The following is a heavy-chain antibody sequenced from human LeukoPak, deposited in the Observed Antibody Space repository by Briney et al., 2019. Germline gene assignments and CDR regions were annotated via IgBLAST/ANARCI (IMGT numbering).Heavy chain of an antibody. V-gene: IGHV1-69*06. D-gene: IGHD1-26*01. Sequence: ASVKVSCKASGGTFSSYANSWVRQAPGQGLEWMGGIIPIFGTANYAQKFQGRVTITADKSTSTAYMELSSLRSEDTAVYYCARDVGAKIVFDIWGQGTMVTVSS. CDR3: ARDVGAKIVFDI. CDR1: GGTFSSYA. CDR2: IIPIFGTA. J-gene: IGHJ3*02.